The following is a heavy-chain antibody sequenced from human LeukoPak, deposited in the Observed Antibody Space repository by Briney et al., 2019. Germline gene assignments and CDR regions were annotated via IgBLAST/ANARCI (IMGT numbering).Heavy chain of an antibody. CDR3: ARDIITGTTFRYYGMDV. CDR2: ISSSSSYI. V-gene: IGHV3-21*01. Sequence: GSLRLSFAASGFTFSSYSMNWVRQAPGKGLGWVSSISSSSSYIYYADSVKGRFTISRDNAKNSLYLQMNSLRAEDTAVYYCARDIITGTTFRYYGMDVWGQGTTVTVSS. CDR1: GFTFSSYS. D-gene: IGHD1-20*01. J-gene: IGHJ6*02.